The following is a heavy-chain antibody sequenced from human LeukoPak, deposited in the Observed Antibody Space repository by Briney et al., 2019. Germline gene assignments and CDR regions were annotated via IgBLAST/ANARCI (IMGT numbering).Heavy chain of an antibody. CDR2: INPNSGGT. D-gene: IGHD5-24*01. Sequence: ASVTVSCKASGYTFTGYYMQWVRQAPGQGLEWMGWINPNSGGTNYAQKFQCRVTMTRDTSISTAYMELSRLRSDDTAVYYCARADGYKYYYYYYMDVWGKGTTVTVSS. V-gene: IGHV1-2*02. J-gene: IGHJ6*03. CDR3: ARADGYKYYYYYYMDV. CDR1: GYTFTGYY.